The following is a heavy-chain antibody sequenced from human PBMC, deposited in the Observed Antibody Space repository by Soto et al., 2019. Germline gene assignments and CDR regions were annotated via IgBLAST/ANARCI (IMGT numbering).Heavy chain of an antibody. CDR3: ARSREGYCSSTSCYGLFDY. J-gene: IGHJ4*02. V-gene: IGHV3-21*01. Sequence: EVQLVESGGGLVKPGGSLRLSCAASGFTFSSYSMNWVRQAPGKGLEWVSSISSSSSYIYYADSVKGRFTISRDNAKNSLYLLMNSLRAEDTAVSYCARSREGYCSSTSCYGLFDYWGQGTLVNVSS. D-gene: IGHD2-2*01. CDR1: GFTFSSYS. CDR2: ISSSSSYI.